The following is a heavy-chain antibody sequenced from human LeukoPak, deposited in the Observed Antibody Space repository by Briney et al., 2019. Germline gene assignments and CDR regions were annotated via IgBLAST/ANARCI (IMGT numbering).Heavy chain of an antibody. D-gene: IGHD3-16*01. CDR3: ARGGVYYFDF. J-gene: IGHJ4*02. CDR2: IHYSGGT. CDR1: GGSISTYY. V-gene: IGHV4-59*01. Sequence: PSEILSLTCTVSGGSISTYYWSWIRQPPGKGLEWIGYIHYSGGTYYDSSLKSRVTISIDTSKNQFSLELSSVTAADTAVYYCARGGVYYFDFWGQGTLVTVSS.